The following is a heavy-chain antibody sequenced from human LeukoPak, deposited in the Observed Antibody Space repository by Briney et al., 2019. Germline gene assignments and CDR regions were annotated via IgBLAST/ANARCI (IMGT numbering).Heavy chain of an antibody. Sequence: SVKVSCKASGGTFSSYAINWVRQGPGQGLEWMGKIIPILGLANYAQKFQGRVTITADKSTNTAYMELSSLRSEDTAVYYCARGGCSGWNCLDPWGQGTLVTVSS. D-gene: IGHD6-19*01. CDR1: GGTFSSYA. CDR2: IIPILGLA. J-gene: IGHJ5*02. CDR3: ARGGCSGWNCLDP. V-gene: IGHV1-69*04.